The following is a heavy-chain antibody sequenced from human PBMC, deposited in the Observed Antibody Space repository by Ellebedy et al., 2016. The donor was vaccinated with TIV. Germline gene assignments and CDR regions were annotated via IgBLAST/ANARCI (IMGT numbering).Heavy chain of an antibody. CDR3: ARGGGSNGMDV. CDR2: FIPIFGTA. CDR1: EYTFTGFY. D-gene: IGHD3-16*01. Sequence: AASVKVSCKASEYTFTGFYIHWVRQAPGQGLEWMGRFIPIFGTADYAQKFQGRVTMTADGSTNTAYMELSSLRSEDTATYYCARGGGSNGMDVWGQGTTVTVSS. V-gene: IGHV1-69*13. J-gene: IGHJ6*02.